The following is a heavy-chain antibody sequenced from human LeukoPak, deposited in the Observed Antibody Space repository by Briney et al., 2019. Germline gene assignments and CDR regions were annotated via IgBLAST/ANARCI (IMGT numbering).Heavy chain of an antibody. J-gene: IGHJ4*02. CDR2: IYSSGST. D-gene: IGHD6-19*01. V-gene: IGHV4-39*07. CDR1: GGSISSSSYY. Sequence: SETLSLTRTVSGGSISSSSYYWGWIRQPPGKGLEWIGSIYSSGSTYYNPSLKSRVTISVDTSKNQFSLKLSSVTAADTAVYYCAKVIVGYRGSEYSSGWSGFDYWGQETLVTVSS. CDR3: AKVIVGYRGSEYSSGWSGFDY.